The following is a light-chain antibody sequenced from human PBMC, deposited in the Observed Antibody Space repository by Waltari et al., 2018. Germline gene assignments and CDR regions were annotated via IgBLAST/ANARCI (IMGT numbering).Light chain of an antibody. V-gene: IGLV3-21*01. J-gene: IGLJ2*01. CDR1: NIETKN. CDR3: QVWDNDSKNVV. CDR2: SDS. Sequence: SYELTQSPSVSAASGQTATIACGGDNIETKNVHWYQQRPPQAPVLVMFSDSKRPSGIPDRFSGSNLGDTAALTINRVEAGDEADYYCQVWDNDSKNVVFGGGTRLTVL.